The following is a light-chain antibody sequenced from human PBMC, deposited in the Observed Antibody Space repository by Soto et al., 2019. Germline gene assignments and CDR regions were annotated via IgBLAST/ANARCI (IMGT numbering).Light chain of an antibody. CDR2: NTN. J-gene: IGLJ3*02. CDR3: VLYMGSGISV. V-gene: IGLV8-61*01. CDR1: SGSVSTSYY. Sequence: QTVVTQEPSFSVSPGRTVTLTCGLSSGSVSTSYYPSWYQQTPGQAPCTLIYNTNTRSSGVPDRFSGSILGNKAALTITGAQADDESDYYCVLYMGSGISVFGGGTKVTVL.